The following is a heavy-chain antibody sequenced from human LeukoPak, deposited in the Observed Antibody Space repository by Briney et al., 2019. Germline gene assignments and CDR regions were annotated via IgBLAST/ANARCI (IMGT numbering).Heavy chain of an antibody. V-gene: IGHV1-24*01. CDR3: ATDPVGATRWGNY. J-gene: IGHJ4*02. CDR1: GCTLAELS. D-gene: IGHD1-26*01. Sequence: ASVKVSCKVSGCTLAELSMHWVRQAPGKGLEWMGGFDPEDGETTYAQKFQGRVTMTEDTSTDTAYMELSSLRSEDTAVYYCATDPVGATRWGNYWGQGTLVTVSS. CDR2: FDPEDGET.